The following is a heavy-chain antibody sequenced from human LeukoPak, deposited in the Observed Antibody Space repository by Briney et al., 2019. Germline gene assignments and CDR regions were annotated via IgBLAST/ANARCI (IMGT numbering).Heavy chain of an antibody. CDR1: GFTFSSYW. Sequence: PGGSPRLSCTASGFTFSSYWMHWVRQAPGKGLGWVSRIDSAGGSISYVDSVKGRFTISRDNAKDTVYLQMNSLRAEDTAVYYCARVSIGWYSFDYWGQGTLVTVSS. CDR2: IDSAGGSI. D-gene: IGHD6-19*01. CDR3: ARVSIGWYSFDY. J-gene: IGHJ4*02. V-gene: IGHV3-74*01.